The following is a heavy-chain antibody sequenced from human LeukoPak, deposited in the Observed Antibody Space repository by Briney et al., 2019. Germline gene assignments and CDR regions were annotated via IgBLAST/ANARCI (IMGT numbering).Heavy chain of an antibody. CDR3: ARLGHCTGGSCYQYYYMDV. Sequence: SETLSLTCAVYGGSFSGYYWSWIRQPPGKGLEWIGEINHSGSTNYNPSLKSRVTISVDTSKNQFSLKLSSVTAADAAVYYCARLGHCTGGSCYQYYYMDVWGKGTMVTISS. J-gene: IGHJ6*03. CDR1: GGSFSGYY. D-gene: IGHD2-8*02. V-gene: IGHV4-34*01. CDR2: INHSGST.